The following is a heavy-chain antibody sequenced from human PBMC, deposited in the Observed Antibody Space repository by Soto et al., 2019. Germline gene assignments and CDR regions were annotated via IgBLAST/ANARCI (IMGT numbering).Heavy chain of an antibody. J-gene: IGHJ6*02. CDR3: ARGDYYDFWSGYYRSPEKNYYYYGMDV. Sequence: GASVKVSCKASGGTFSSYAISWVRQAPGQGLERMRGIIPIFGTANYAQKFQGRVTITADESTSTAYMKLSSLRSEDTAVYYCARGDYYDFWSGYYRSPEKNYYYYGMDVWGQGTTVTVSS. CDR1: GGTFSSYA. D-gene: IGHD3-3*01. CDR2: IIPIFGTA. V-gene: IGHV1-69*13.